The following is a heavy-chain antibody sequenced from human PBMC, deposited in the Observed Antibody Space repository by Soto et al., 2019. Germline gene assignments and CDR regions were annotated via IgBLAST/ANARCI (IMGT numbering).Heavy chain of an antibody. CDR2: ISAYNGNT. CDR1: GYTFTSYG. J-gene: IGHJ4*02. D-gene: IGHD6-13*01. V-gene: IGHV1-18*04. CDR3: ARDPHIAAAGNGRQLDY. Sequence: QVQLVQSGAEVKKPGASVKVSCKASGYTFTSYGISWVRQAPGQGLEWMGWISAYNGNTNYAQKLQGRVTMTTDTSTSTAYRELRSLRSDDTAVYYCARDPHIAAAGNGRQLDYWGQGTLVTVSS.